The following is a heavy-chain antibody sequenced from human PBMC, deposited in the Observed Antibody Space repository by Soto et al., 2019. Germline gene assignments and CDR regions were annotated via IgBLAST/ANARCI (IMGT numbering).Heavy chain of an antibody. CDR1: GFTFTSST. CDR3: AKARGSSTPAPGSY. Sequence: SVKVSCKASGFTFTSSTVQWVRQARGQRLEWIGWIVVGSGNTNYAQKLQERVTITRDMSTSTAYMELTSLRSEDTAVYYCAKARGSSTPAPGSYWGQGTQVTVSS. D-gene: IGHD2-2*01. V-gene: IGHV1-58*01. J-gene: IGHJ1*01. CDR2: IVVGSGNT.